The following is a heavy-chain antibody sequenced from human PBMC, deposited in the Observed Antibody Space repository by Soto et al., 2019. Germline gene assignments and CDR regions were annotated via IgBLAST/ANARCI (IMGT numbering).Heavy chain of an antibody. Sequence: SETLSLTCTVSGGSISSYYWSWIRQPPGKGLEWIGYIYYSGSTNYNPSLKSRVTISVDTSKNQFSLKLSSVTAADTAVYYCARGFPPLVVPAADLWGLRLVDWFDPWGQGTLVTVSS. CDR2: IYYSGST. V-gene: IGHV4-59*08. D-gene: IGHD2-2*01. CDR1: GGSISSYY. CDR3: ARGFPPLVVPAADLWGLRLVDWFDP. J-gene: IGHJ5*02.